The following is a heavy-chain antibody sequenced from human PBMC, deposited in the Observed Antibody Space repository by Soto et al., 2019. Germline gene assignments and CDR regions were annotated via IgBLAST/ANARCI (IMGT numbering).Heavy chain of an antibody. CDR3: EKENTKNYFDY. D-gene: IGHD2-8*01. CDR1: GGNLKDFG. J-gene: IGHJ4*02. Sequence: WESXRLSCTASGGNLKDFGIHWFRQAPGKGLKWVSHIWYDGNRKNYVDSVKGRFALSRDSFTNTVYLQMKSLRVEDTAVYYCEKENTKNYFDYWGQGARVTVSS. V-gene: IGHV3-33*06. CDR2: IWYDGNRK.